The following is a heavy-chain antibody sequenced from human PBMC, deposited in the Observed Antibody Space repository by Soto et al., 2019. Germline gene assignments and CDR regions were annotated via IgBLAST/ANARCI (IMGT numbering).Heavy chain of an antibody. CDR3: AREGIRRALYYGSGSQGIDY. V-gene: IGHV1-69*13. Sequence: ASVKVSCKASGGTFSSYAISWVRQAPGQGLEWMGGIIPIFGTANYAQKFQGRVTITADESTSTAYMELSSLRSEDTAVYYCAREGIRRALYYGSGSQGIDYWGQGTLVTVSS. J-gene: IGHJ4*02. D-gene: IGHD3-10*01. CDR1: GGTFSSYA. CDR2: IIPIFGTA.